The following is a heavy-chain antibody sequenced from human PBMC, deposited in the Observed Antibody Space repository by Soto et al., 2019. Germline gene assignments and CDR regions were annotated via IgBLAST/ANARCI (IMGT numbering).Heavy chain of an antibody. CDR2: IYSGGST. V-gene: IGHV3-53*01. CDR3: ARVRWEQQLLTGFDY. J-gene: IGHJ4*02. D-gene: IGHD6-13*01. Sequence: GGSLRLSCAASGFTVSSNYMSWVRQAPGKGLEWVSVIYSGGSTYYADSVKGRFTISRDNSKNTLYLQMNSLRAEDTAVYYCARVRWEQQLLTGFDYWGQGTLVTVSS. CDR1: GFTVSSNY.